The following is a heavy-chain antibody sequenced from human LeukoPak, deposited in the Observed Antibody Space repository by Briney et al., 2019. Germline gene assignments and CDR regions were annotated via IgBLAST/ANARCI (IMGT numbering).Heavy chain of an antibody. D-gene: IGHD3-10*01. V-gene: IGHV3-23*01. J-gene: IGHJ4*02. Sequence: GGSLRLSCAASGFTFSNYAMSWVRQAPGKGLEWVSTISGSGGTAYYADSVKGRFTISRDNYKNALYLQMSSLRAEDTAVYYCAKERDYYGWGSYYRGPMFDYWGQGTLVTVTS. CDR2: ISGSGGTA. CDR1: GFTFSNYA. CDR3: AKERDYYGWGSYYRGPMFDY.